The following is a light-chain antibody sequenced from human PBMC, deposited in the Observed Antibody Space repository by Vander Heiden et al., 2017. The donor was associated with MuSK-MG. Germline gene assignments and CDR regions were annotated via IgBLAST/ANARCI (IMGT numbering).Light chain of an antibody. Sequence: QSVLTQPPSASGPPGQRVTISCSGSSSNFGSNYVYWYQQLPGTAPKLLIYRNKQRPSGVPDRFSGSKSGTSASLAISGLRSEDEADYYCAAWDDSLSGPVFGGGTKLTVL. CDR3: AAWDDSLSGPV. J-gene: IGLJ2*01. CDR1: SSNFGSNY. CDR2: RNK. V-gene: IGLV1-47*01.